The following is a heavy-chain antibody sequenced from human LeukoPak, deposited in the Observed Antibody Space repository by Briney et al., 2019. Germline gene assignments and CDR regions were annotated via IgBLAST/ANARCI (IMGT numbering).Heavy chain of an antibody. Sequence: HPGGSLRLSCAASGFTFSSYAMSWVRQAPGKGLEWVSAISGSGDNTYYADSVKGRFTISRDNSKNTLYLHMNSLRAEDTAVYYCAKGPVRGVFYWGQGTLVTVSS. CDR3: AKGPVRGVFY. J-gene: IGHJ4*02. CDR1: GFTFSSYA. D-gene: IGHD3-10*01. V-gene: IGHV3-23*01. CDR2: ISGSGDNT.